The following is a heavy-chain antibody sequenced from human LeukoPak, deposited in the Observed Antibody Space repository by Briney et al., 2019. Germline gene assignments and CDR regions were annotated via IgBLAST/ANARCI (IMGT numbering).Heavy chain of an antibody. CDR1: GGSISSYY. CDR2: IYYSGST. V-gene: IGHV4-59*01. J-gene: IGHJ4*02. Sequence: PSETLSLTCTVSGGSISSYYWSWIRQPPGKGLEWIGYIYYSGSTNYNPSLKSRVTISVDTSKNQFSLKLSSVTAADTAVYYCARDQDYGDYERVFDYWGQGTLVTVSS. D-gene: IGHD4-17*01. CDR3: ARDQDYGDYERVFDY.